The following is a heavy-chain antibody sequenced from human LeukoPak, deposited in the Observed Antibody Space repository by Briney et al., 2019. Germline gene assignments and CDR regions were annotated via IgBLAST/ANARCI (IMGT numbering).Heavy chain of an antibody. J-gene: IGHJ3*02. CDR1: GFTFEDYD. Sequence: GGSVRLFCAACGFTFEDYDMGWVRRARGKGWEGVSVINWDCASTAYADSVKGRFTISRDNAKNPLYLQMNSLKVEDAAFYYCAILRGDGASVGALDIWGQGTMVAVSS. CDR2: INWDCAST. D-gene: IGHD4-17*01. CDR3: AILRGDGASVGALDI. V-gene: IGHV3-20*04.